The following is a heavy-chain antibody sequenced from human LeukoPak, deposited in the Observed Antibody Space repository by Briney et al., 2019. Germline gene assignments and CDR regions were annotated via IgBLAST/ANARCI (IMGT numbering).Heavy chain of an antibody. J-gene: IGHJ5*02. CDR1: GGSISSSSYY. CDR3: ERCVTSKMGVTNWFDP. CDR2: IYYSGST. V-gene: IGHV4-39*07. D-gene: IGHD1-26*01. Sequence: SETLSLTCTVSGGSISSSSYYWGWIRQPPGKGLEWIGSIYYSGSTYYNPSLKSRVTISVDTSKNQFSLKLSSVTAADTAVYYCERCVTSKMGVTNWFDPWGQGTLVTVSS.